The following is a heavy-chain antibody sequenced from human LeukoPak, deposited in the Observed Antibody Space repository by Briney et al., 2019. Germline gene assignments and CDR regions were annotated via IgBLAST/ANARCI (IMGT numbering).Heavy chain of an antibody. D-gene: IGHD4-17*01. Sequence: SSETLSLTCTVSGGSISTYYWSWIRQPPGKGLEWIGYIYNSGSTNYNPSLKSRVTISVDTSKNQFSLSLSSVTAADTAVYYCARHVAHTVTPFDYWGQGTLVTVSS. CDR3: ARHVAHTVTPFDY. CDR2: IYNSGST. CDR1: GGSISTYY. V-gene: IGHV4-59*08. J-gene: IGHJ4*02.